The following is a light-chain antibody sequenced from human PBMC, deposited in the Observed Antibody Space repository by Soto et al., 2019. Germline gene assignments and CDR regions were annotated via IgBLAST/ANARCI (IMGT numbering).Light chain of an antibody. J-gene: IGKJ5*01. CDR1: QSISGSH. Sequence: ESVLTQSPGTLPLSPGERATLSCRASQSISGSHLAWYQQKPGQAPRLLIYGASSRATGIPDRFSGSGSGTDFTLSIRRLEPEDFAVYYCQHYGFSLITFGQGTRLEIK. CDR2: GAS. CDR3: QHYGFSLIT. V-gene: IGKV3-20*01.